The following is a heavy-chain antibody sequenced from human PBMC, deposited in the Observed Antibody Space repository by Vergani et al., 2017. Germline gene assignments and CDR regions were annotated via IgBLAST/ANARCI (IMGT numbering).Heavy chain of an antibody. D-gene: IGHD1-26*01. Sequence: EVQLVESGGGLVKPGGSLRLSCAASGFTFSSYSMNWVRQAPGKGLEWVGFIRSKAYGGTTEYAASVKGRFTISRDDFKTIAYLQMNSLKTEDTAVYYCTNSGSYWGIGGMDVWGQGTTVTVSS. CDR1: GFTFSSYS. V-gene: IGHV3-49*04. CDR2: IRSKAYGGTT. J-gene: IGHJ6*02. CDR3: TNSGSYWGIGGMDV.